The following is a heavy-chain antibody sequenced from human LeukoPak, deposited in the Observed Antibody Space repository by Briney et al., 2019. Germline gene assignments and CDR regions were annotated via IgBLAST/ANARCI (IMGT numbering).Heavy chain of an antibody. CDR2: IEKDASRA. V-gene: IGHV3-23*03. D-gene: IGHD1-26*01. Sequence: PGGSLRLSCGASGFTFSDFAMSWVRLAPGKGLEWVSSIEKDASRAYYADSVRGRFTVSRDNSKNTLYLQMSSLRVEDTALYYRAKQEGALIQNWCFDHWGLGTLVTVSS. CDR3: AKQEGALIQNWCFDH. CDR1: GFTFSDFA. J-gene: IGHJ4*02.